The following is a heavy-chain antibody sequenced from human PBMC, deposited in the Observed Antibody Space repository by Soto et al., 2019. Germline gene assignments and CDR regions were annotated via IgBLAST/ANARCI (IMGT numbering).Heavy chain of an antibody. Sequence: GASVKVSCKASGYTFTSYDINWVRQATGQGLEWMGWMNPNSGNTGYAQKFQGRVTMTRNTSISTAYMELSSLRSEDTAVYYYARSYSSSWYAYSEYYYYYGMDVWGQGTTVTVSS. J-gene: IGHJ6*02. CDR1: GYTFTSYD. D-gene: IGHD6-13*01. CDR3: ARSYSSSWYAYSEYYYYYGMDV. V-gene: IGHV1-8*01. CDR2: MNPNSGNT.